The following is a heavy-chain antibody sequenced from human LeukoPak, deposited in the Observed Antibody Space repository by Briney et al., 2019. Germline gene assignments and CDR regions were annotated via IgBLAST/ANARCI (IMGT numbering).Heavy chain of an antibody. CDR2: IHYSGII. Sequence: SETLSLTCTVSGGSISRSSYYWGCIRQPPGKGLEWIGSIHYSGIIYYNPSLKSRVTISVDTSKNHFSLKLSSVTGADTAVYYCARHQEVDFDLWGRGTLVTVSS. CDR1: GGSISRSSYY. V-gene: IGHV4-39*01. CDR3: ARHQEVDFDL. J-gene: IGHJ2*01.